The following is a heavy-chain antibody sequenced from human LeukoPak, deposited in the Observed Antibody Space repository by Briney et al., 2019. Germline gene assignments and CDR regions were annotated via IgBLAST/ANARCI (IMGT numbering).Heavy chain of an antibody. Sequence: PSETLSLTCTVSGGSISSYYWSWIRQPPGKGLEWIGYIYYSGSTNYNPSLKSRVTISVDTSKNQFSLKLSSVTAADTAAYYCARYWDRRTGGGPDAFDIWGQGTMVTVSS. CDR1: GGSISSYY. CDR2: IYYSGST. V-gene: IGHV4-59*01. D-gene: IGHD7-27*01. CDR3: ARYWDRRTGGGPDAFDI. J-gene: IGHJ3*02.